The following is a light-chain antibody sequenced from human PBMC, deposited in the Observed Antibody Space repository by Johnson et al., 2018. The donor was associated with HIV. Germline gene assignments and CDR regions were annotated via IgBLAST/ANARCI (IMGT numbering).Light chain of an antibody. CDR2: ENN. J-gene: IGLJ1*01. CDR3: GTWDSSLNAYV. CDR1: SSNIGNNY. Sequence: QSVLTQPPSVSAAPGQKVTISCSGSSSNIGNNYVSWYQQLPGTAPKLLIYENNKRPSGIPDRFSGSNSATSATLGITGLPTGDEADYYCGTWDSSLNAYVFGTGTKVTVL. V-gene: IGLV1-51*02.